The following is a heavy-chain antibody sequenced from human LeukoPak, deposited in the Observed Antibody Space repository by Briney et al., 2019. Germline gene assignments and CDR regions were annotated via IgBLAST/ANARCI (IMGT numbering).Heavy chain of an antibody. V-gene: IGHV1-2*06. Sequence: PRASVKVSCKASGYTFTGYYMHWVRQAPGQGLEWMGRINPNSGGTNYAQKFQGRVTMTRDTSISTAYMELSRLRSDDTAVYYCASPSGWYSHDAFDIWGQGTMVTVSS. CDR1: GYTFTGYY. CDR2: INPNSGGT. CDR3: ASPSGWYSHDAFDI. D-gene: IGHD6-19*01. J-gene: IGHJ3*02.